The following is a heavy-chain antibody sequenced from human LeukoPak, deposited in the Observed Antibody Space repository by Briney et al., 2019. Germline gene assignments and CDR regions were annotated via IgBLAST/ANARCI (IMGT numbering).Heavy chain of an antibody. V-gene: IGHV4-34*01. CDR2: INHSGST. J-gene: IGHJ5*02. CDR3: ARRRVAAANWFDP. Sequence: PSETLSLTCAVYGGSFSGYYWSWIRQPPGKGLEWIGEINHSGSTNYNPSLKSRVTISVDTSKNQFSLKLSSVTAADTAVYYCARRRVAAANWFDPWGQGTLVTVSS. CDR1: GGSFSGYY. D-gene: IGHD6-13*01.